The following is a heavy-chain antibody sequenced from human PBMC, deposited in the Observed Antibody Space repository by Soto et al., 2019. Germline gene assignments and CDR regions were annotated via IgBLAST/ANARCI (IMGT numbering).Heavy chain of an antibody. Sequence: PSETLSLTCTVSGDSISSADYYWIWIRQTPGKGLEWIGHIFYSGTTYYNPSLKSRLTISVDTSKNHFSLRLTSVTAADTAVYYCARDLWVEHELYYYGMDVWGQGTTVTVSS. CDR1: GDSISSADYY. CDR2: IFYSGTT. V-gene: IGHV4-30-4*01. D-gene: IGHD1-1*01. CDR3: ARDLWVEHELYYYGMDV. J-gene: IGHJ6*02.